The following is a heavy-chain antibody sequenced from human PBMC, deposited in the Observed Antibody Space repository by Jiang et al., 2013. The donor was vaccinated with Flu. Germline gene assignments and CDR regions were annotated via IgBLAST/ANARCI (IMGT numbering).Heavy chain of an antibody. CDR1: GYSISSGYY. J-gene: IGHJ6*02. CDR2: IFHSGRT. Sequence: GLVKPSETLSLTCTVSGYSISSGYYWGWIRQPPGKGLEWIGHIFHSGRTYYNPSLESRVTISVDTSKNRFSLNLTSVTAADTALYYCARSYIAVFVPSDSYYYSLGVWG. D-gene: IGHD3-3*01. V-gene: IGHV4-38-2*02. CDR3: ARSYIAVFVPSDSYYYSLGV.